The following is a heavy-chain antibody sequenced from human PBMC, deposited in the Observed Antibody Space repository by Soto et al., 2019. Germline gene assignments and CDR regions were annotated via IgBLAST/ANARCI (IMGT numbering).Heavy chain of an antibody. CDR3: TRDRAYYDILTGYLDYYYGMDI. V-gene: IGHV3-49*03. CDR2: IRSKAYGGTT. CDR1: GSTFGDYA. D-gene: IGHD3-9*01. J-gene: IGHJ6*02. Sequence: PGGSLRLSCTASGSTFGDYAMSWFRQAPGKGLEWVGFIRSKAYGGTTEYAASVKGRFTISRDDSKSIAYLQMNSLKTEDTAVYYCTRDRAYYDILTGYLDYYYGMDIWGQGTTVTVS.